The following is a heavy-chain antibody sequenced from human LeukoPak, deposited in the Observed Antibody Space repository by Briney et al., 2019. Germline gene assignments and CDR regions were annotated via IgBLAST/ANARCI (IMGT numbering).Heavy chain of an antibody. Sequence: GGSLRLSCAASGFTFSSYGMHWVRQAPGKGLEWVAVIWYDGSNKYYADSVKGRFTISRDNSKNTLYLQLNSLRAEDTAVYYCAKGFYYYDSSGYCLDYWGQGTLVTVSS. CDR1: GFTFSSYG. CDR3: AKGFYYYDSSGYCLDY. V-gene: IGHV3-30*02. J-gene: IGHJ4*02. D-gene: IGHD3-22*01. CDR2: IWYDGSNK.